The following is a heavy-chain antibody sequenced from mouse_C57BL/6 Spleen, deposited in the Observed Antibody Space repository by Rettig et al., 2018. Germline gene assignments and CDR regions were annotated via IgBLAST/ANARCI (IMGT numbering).Heavy chain of an antibody. Sequence: EFQLQQSGPELVKPGASVKISCKASGYSFTDYNMNWVKQSTGKSLEWIGVINPNYGTTSYNQKFKGKVTLTVDQSASTADMQLNSLTSEDAAVYYCARGSRQLRLPFAYWGQGTLVTVSA. CDR1: GYSFTDYN. D-gene: IGHD3-2*02. CDR2: INPNYGTT. CDR3: ARGSRQLRLPFAY. J-gene: IGHJ3*01. V-gene: IGHV1-39*01.